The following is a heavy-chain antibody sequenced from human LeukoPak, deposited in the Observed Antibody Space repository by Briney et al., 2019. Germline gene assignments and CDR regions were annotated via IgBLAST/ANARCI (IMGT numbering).Heavy chain of an antibody. CDR2: INPNSGGT. CDR3: ASGWFGELFSY. CDR1: GGTFSSYA. Sequence: ASVKVSCKASGGTFSSYAISWVRQAPGQGLEWMGRINPNSGGTNYAQKFQGRVTMTRDTSISTAYMELSRLRSDDTAVYYCASGWFGELFSYWGQGTLVTVSS. V-gene: IGHV1-2*06. J-gene: IGHJ4*02. D-gene: IGHD3-10*01.